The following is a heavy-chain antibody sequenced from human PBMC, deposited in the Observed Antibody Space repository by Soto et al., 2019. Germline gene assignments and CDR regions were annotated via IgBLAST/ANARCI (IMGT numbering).Heavy chain of an antibody. CDR3: AREGRLSNWFDP. D-gene: IGHD6-6*01. J-gene: IGHJ5*02. Sequence: QVQLQQWGAGLLKPSETLSLTCAVYGGSFSGYYWSWIRQPPGKGLEWIGEINHSGSTNYNPSLKSRVTISVDTSKNQFSLKLSSVTAADTAVYYCAREGRLSNWFDPRGQGTLVTVSS. V-gene: IGHV4-34*01. CDR2: INHSGST. CDR1: GGSFSGYY.